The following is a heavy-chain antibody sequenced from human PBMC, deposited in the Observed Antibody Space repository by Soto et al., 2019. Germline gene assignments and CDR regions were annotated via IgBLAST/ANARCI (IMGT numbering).Heavy chain of an antibody. J-gene: IGHJ6*02. V-gene: IGHV1-69*01. D-gene: IGHD2-2*01. CDR1: GGTFSSYA. Sequence: KVSCKASGGTFSSYAISWVRQAPGQGLEWMGGIIPIFGTANYAQKFQGRVTITADESTSTAYMELSSLRSEDTAVYYCARLFCSSTSCSTGNYYYYGMDVWGQGTTVTVSS. CDR2: IIPIFGTA. CDR3: ARLFCSSTSCSTGNYYYYGMDV.